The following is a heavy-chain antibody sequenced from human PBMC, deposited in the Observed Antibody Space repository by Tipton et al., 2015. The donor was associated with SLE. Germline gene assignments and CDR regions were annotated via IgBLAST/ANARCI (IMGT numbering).Heavy chain of an antibody. CDR3: ARDSGSYFDY. V-gene: IGHV4-39*07. CDR1: GGSISSSSYY. CDR2: IYYSGST. D-gene: IGHD1-26*01. Sequence: LRLSCTVSGGSISSSSYYWGWIRQPPGKGLEWIGSIYYSGSTYYNPSLKSRVTISVDTSKNQFSLKLSSVTAADTAVYYCARDSGSYFDYWGQGTLVTVSS. J-gene: IGHJ4*02.